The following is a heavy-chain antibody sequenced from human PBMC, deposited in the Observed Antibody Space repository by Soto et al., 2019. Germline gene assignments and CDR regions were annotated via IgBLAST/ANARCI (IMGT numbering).Heavy chain of an antibody. J-gene: IGHJ4*02. D-gene: IGHD3-22*01. V-gene: IGHV3-15*01. CDR1: GFTFSNAW. Sequence: PGGSLRLSCAASGFTFSNAWMSWVRQAPGKGLEWVGRIKSKTDGGTTDYAAPVKGRFTISRDDSKNTLYLQMNSLKTEDTAVYYCTTQYYYDSSGFDYWGQGTLVTVSS. CDR3: TTQYYYDSSGFDY. CDR2: IKSKTDGGTT.